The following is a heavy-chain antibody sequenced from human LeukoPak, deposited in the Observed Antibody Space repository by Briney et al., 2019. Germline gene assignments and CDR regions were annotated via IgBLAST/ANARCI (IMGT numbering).Heavy chain of an antibody. J-gene: IGHJ5*02. CDR1: GYTLTELS. D-gene: IGHD6-19*01. Sequence: ASVKVSCKVSGYTLTELSMHWVRQAPGKGLEWMGGFDPEDGETIYAQKFQGRVTMTEDTSTNKAYMEVSSLISEDPAVYSCPTKERSSGVTPPFDPWGQGPLVTVSS. CDR2: FDPEDGET. V-gene: IGHV1-24*01. CDR3: PTKERSSGVTPPFDP.